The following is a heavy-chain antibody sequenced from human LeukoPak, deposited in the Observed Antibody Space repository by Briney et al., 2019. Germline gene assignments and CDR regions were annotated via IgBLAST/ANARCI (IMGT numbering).Heavy chain of an antibody. V-gene: IGHV3-20*01. D-gene: IGHD3-22*01. J-gene: IGHJ3*02. CDR1: GFTFDDYG. Sequence: PGGSLRLSCAASGFTFDDYGMSWVRQAPGKGLEWVSGINWNGGSTGYADSVKGRFTISRDNAKNSLYLQMNSLRAEDTALYHCARVGHYYDSSGYYYGPFDIWGQGTMVTVSS. CDR3: ARVGHYYDSSGYYYGPFDI. CDR2: INWNGGST.